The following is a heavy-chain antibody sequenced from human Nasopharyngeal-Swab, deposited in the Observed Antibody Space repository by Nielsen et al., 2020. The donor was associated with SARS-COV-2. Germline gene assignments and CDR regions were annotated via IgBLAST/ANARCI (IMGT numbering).Heavy chain of an antibody. CDR1: GGSISSDY. CDR3: ARKSGWLGAFDI. CDR2: IYYSGST. Sequence: GSLRLSCTVSGGSISSDYWSWIRQPPGKGLEWIGYIYYSGSTNYNPSLKSRVTISVETSKNQFSLKLSSVTAADTAVYYCARKSGWLGAFDIWGQGTMVTVSS. D-gene: IGHD5-12*01. V-gene: IGHV4-59*08. J-gene: IGHJ3*02.